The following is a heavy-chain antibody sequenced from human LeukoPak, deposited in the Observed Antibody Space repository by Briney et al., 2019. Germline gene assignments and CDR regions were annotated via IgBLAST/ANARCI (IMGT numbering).Heavy chain of an antibody. CDR2: ISAYNGNT. CDR1: GYTFTSYG. V-gene: IGHV1-18*01. J-gene: IGHJ6*03. CDR3: ARAHPLNYYYYMDV. Sequence: ASVKVSCKASGYTFTSYGISWVRQAPGQGLEWMGWISAYNGNTNYAQKLQGRVTMTTDTSTSTAYMELRSLRSDDTAVYYCARAHPLNYYYYMDVWGKGTTVTVSS.